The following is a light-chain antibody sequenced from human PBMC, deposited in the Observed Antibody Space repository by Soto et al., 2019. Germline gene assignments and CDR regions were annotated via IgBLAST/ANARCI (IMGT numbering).Light chain of an antibody. V-gene: IGKV1-9*01. CDR2: AAS. J-gene: IGKJ2*01. Sequence: IQLTQSPSSLSASVGDRVTITCRASQGISSYLAWYQQKPGKAPKLLIYAASTLQSGVPSRFGGSGSGTDFTLTISSLQPEDFATYYCQQLNSYPLFGQGTKLEIK. CDR3: QQLNSYPL. CDR1: QGISSY.